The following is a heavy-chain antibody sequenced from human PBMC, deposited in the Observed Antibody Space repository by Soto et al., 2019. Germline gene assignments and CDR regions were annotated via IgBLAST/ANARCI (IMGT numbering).Heavy chain of an antibody. D-gene: IGHD6-13*01. J-gene: IGHJ4*02. CDR1: GFIFSSYG. V-gene: IGHV3-33*01. CDR2: IWDDGSNK. Sequence: SLRLSCAASGFIFSSYGVDWVRQAPGKGLEWVAVIWDDGSNKDYADSVKGRFTISRDNSKNTVYLQMNSLRAEDTAVYYCAIYSGWSSSRVYFDYWCQGPSVTLFS. CDR3: AIYSGWSSSRVYFDY.